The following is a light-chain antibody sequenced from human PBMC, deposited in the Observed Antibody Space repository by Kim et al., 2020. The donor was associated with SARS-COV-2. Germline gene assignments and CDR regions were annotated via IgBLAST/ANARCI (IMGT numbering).Light chain of an antibody. CDR3: YSAADKNGV. Sequence: SYELTQPSSVSVSPGQTARVTCSGDVLAKVYARWFQQKPGQAPVLVIYKDSERPSGIPERFSGSSSGTIVTLTISGAQVEDEADYYCYSAADKNGVFGGGTQLTVL. V-gene: IGLV3-27*01. CDR2: KDS. J-gene: IGLJ2*01. CDR1: VLAKVY.